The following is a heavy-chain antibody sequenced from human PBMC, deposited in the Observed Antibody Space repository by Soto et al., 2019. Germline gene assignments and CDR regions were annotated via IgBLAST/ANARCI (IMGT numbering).Heavy chain of an antibody. CDR2: ISGYSGKT. V-gene: IGHV1-18*01. J-gene: IGHJ4*02. D-gene: IGHD6-19*01. CDR1: GYTFTSYA. Sequence: QIQLVQSGAEVKKPGASVKVSCKTSGYTFTSYAISWVRQAPGQGLEWMGWISGYSGKTNYVETLQGRVTMTTDTSTGTVYMELRSLRSDDTAVYYCARDRYSSGSFDYWGQGTLDTVSS. CDR3: ARDRYSSGSFDY.